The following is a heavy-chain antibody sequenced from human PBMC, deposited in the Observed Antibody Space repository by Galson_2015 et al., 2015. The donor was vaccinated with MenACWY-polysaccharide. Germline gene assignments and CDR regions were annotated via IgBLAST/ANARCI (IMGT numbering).Heavy chain of an antibody. CDR1: DYSIRSGYF. J-gene: IGHJ4*02. Sequence: SATQSLTCAVSDYSIRSGYFWGWIRQPPGKGLEWIASIFHSGTTYYNPSLKSRVTISVDTSKNQFSLKLSSVTAADTAVYYCARVEKYSGSFYILDWGQGTLVTVSS. V-gene: IGHV4-38-2*01. D-gene: IGHD1-26*01. CDR2: IFHSGTT. CDR3: ARVEKYSGSFYILD.